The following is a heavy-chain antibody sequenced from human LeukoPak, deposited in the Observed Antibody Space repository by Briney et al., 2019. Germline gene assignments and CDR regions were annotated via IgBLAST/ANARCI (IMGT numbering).Heavy chain of an antibody. CDR1: GFTFSSYA. CDR3: AKSGRLGLRGGFFDF. CDR2: ISGSGGST. J-gene: IGHJ4*02. V-gene: IGHV3-23*01. Sequence: GGSLRLSCAVSGFTFSSYAMSWVRQAPGKGLEWVSGISGSGGSTYHGDSVKGRLTISRDNSKATLYLQMNILGAEDTAVYYCAKSGRLGLRGGFFDFWGQGTLVTVSS. D-gene: IGHD4-17*01.